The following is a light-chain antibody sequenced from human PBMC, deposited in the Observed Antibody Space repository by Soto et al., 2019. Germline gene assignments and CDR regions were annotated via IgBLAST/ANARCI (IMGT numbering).Light chain of an antibody. V-gene: IGKV3-20*01. CDR2: GSS. CDR1: QSVTNNY. J-gene: IGKJ1*01. CDR3: QQHDDSPRT. Sequence: EIVLTQSPGTLSLFPGDRASLSCRASQSVTNNYLAWYQQKPGQAPRLLIYGSSSRATGIPDRFSGSGSGTDYTLTISRLDPEDFAVYYCQQHDDSPRTFGQGTKVEIK.